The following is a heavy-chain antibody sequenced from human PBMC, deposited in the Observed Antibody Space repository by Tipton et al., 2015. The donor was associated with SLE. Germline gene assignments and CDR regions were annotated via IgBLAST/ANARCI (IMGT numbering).Heavy chain of an antibody. CDR2: INHSGST. V-gene: IGHV4-34*01. D-gene: IGHD4-17*01. J-gene: IGHJ5*02. CDR3: ARVYGDYDGGWFDP. CDR1: GGSFSGYY. Sequence: TLSLTCAVYGGSFSGYYWSWIRPPPGKGLEWSGEINHSGSTNYNPSLKSRVTISVDTSKNQFSLKLSSVTAADTAVYYCARVYGDYDGGWFDPWGQGTLVTVSS.